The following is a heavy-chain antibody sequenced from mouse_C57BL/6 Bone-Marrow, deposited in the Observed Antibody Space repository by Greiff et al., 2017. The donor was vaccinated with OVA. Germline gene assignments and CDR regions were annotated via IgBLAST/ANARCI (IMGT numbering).Heavy chain of an antibody. J-gene: IGHJ4*01. V-gene: IGHV7-1*01. Sequence: EVKLMESGGGLVQSGRSLRLSCATSGFTFSDFYMEWVRQAPGKGLEWIAASRNKANDYTTEYSASVKGRFIVSRDTSQSILYLQMNALRAEDTAIDYCARDARGAWRYAMDYWGQGTSVTVSS. CDR1: GFTFSDFY. CDR2: SRNKANDYTT. CDR3: ARDARGAWRYAMDY.